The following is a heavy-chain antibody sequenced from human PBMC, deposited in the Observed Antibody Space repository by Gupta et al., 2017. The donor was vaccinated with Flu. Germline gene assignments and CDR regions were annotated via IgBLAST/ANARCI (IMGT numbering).Heavy chain of an antibody. CDR1: GFTFRSYE. CDR2: ISGSGSII. Sequence: EVQLVESGGGLIHPGGSLRLSCAASGFTFRSYEMTWVRQAHAKGLGWFSYISGSGSIIYYADSVKGRVTISRDNGKNSLSLQINSLRAADTAVYYCVRSPTIAARVFDYWGQGTLVTVSS. D-gene: IGHD6-6*01. CDR3: VRSPTIAARVFDY. V-gene: IGHV3-48*03. J-gene: IGHJ4*02.